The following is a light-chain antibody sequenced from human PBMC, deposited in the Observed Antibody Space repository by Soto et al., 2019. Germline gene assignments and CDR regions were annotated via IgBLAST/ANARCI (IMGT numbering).Light chain of an antibody. J-gene: IGKJ5*01. CDR1: QNIRNV. V-gene: IGKV1-6*01. CDR2: GAS. Sequence: AIPLTQSPSSLSASVGDRVTISCRASQNIRNVLAWYQHAPGKDPKVLIYGASILHSGVPSRFSGGGSGTDFTLTISSLLPEDFATYYCLQDFNYPITFGQGTRLEIK. CDR3: LQDFNYPIT.